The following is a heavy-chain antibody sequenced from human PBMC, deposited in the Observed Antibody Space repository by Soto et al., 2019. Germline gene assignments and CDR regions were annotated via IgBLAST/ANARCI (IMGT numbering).Heavy chain of an antibody. V-gene: IGHV4-61*05. CDR1: GGSISSSSYY. Sequence: SATLSLTCTVSGGSISSSSYYWGWIRQPPGKGLELIGYISYSGSTTYNPSLKSRLTISLHTSNNQFSLTLDSVTAADTAVYYCARARNLLTGYYKGGFYYFDFWGEGILVT. J-gene: IGHJ4*02. CDR2: ISYSGST. D-gene: IGHD3-9*01. CDR3: ARARNLLTGYYKGGFYYFDF.